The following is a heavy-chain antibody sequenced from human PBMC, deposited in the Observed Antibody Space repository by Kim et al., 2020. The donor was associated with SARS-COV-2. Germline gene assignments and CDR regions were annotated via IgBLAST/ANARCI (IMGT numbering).Heavy chain of an antibody. V-gene: IGHV3-74*01. CDR3: ARRVGATPD. CDR2: INSDGSTT. Sequence: GGSLRLSCAASGFTFSSHWMHWVRQVSGKGLVWVSRINSDGSTTNYADSVKGRFTISRDNAKNTLYLQMDSLRAEDTAVYYCARRVGATPDWGQGTLVTVSS. J-gene: IGHJ4*02. CDR1: GFTFSSHW. D-gene: IGHD1-26*01.